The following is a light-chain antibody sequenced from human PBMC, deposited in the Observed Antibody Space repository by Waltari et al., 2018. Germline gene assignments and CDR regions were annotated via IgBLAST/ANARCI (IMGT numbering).Light chain of an antibody. CDR2: WAS. CDR1: QSILYSSNNKNY. CDR3: QQYYSAPWT. V-gene: IGKV4-1*01. Sequence: DIVMTQSPDSLAVSLGERATINCKSSQSILYSSNNKNYLAWFHQKPGQPPKLLIYWASTRQSGGPDRFSGSGSGTDFTLTISSLQAEDVAVYYCQQYYSAPWTFGQGTKVEIK. J-gene: IGKJ1*01.